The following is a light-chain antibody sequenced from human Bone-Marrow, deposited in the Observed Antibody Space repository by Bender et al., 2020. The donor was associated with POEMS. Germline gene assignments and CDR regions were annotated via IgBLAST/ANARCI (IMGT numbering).Light chain of an antibody. Sequence: QSALTQPASVSGSPGQSITISCTGTSSDIGAYNYVSWYQQHPGKAPKLIIYNARNRPSGVSNRFSGSKSGNTASLTISGLQAEDDADYYCSSYTSSSTLFVFATGTKVTVL. V-gene: IGLV2-14*03. CDR1: SSDIGAYNY. CDR2: NAR. J-gene: IGLJ1*01. CDR3: SSYTSSSTLFV.